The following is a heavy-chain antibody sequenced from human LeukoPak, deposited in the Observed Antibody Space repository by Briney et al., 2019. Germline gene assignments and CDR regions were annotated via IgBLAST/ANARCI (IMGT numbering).Heavy chain of an antibody. J-gene: IGHJ4*02. D-gene: IGHD6-19*01. Sequence: GGSLRLSCAASGFTFSSYAMHWVRQAPGKGLEWVAVISYDGSNKYYADSVKDRFTISRDNSKNTLYLQMNSLRAEDTAVYYCARGGSSGYWGIDYWGQGTLVTVSS. V-gene: IGHV3-30-3*01. CDR3: ARGGSSGYWGIDY. CDR2: ISYDGSNK. CDR1: GFTFSSYA.